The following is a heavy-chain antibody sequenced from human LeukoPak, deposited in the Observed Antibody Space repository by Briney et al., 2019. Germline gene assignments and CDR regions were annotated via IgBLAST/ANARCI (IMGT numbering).Heavy chain of an antibody. V-gene: IGHV2-5*02. CDR1: GFSLSTSGVG. CDR3: ARSSLSSILGAVAAFGY. J-gene: IGHJ4*02. CDR2: IYWDDDK. D-gene: IGHD6-19*01. Sequence: SGPTLVKPTQTLTLTCTFSGFSLSTSGVGVGWIRQPPGKALEWLALIYWDDDKRYSPSLQSRLTIIKDTSKNQVVLTMTNMDPVDTATYYCARSSLSSILGAVAAFGYWGQGTLVTVSS.